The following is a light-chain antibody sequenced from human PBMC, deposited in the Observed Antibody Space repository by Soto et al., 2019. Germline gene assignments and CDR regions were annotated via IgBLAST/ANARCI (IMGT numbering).Light chain of an antibody. CDR2: DTS. CDR1: QSVYIY. V-gene: IGKV3-11*01. Sequence: VTKSPATLSLPPGERATLFCSASQSVYIYLAWDQQRPGQSPRHLICDTSNRASGIPGRFSGSGSGTEFTLTISSLADEDLAVYSTHGDCNSKPFGEGTRL. CDR3: HGDCNSKP. J-gene: IGKJ1*01.